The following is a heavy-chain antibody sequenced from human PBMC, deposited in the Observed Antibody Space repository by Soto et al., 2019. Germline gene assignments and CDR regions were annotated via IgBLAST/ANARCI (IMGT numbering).Heavy chain of an antibody. D-gene: IGHD3-3*01. J-gene: IGHJ2*01. Sequence: KGLEWIGEIKHSRSTNYNPSLKSRVTISVDTSKNQFSLKLSSVTAADTAVYYCAFFQADAGIRVSVPVSAFLLNRSSDL. CDR2: IKHSRST. CDR3: AFFQADAGIRVSVPVSAFLLNRSSDL. V-gene: IGHV4-34*01.